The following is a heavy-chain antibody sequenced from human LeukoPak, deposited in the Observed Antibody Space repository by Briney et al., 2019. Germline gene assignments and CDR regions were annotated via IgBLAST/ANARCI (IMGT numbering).Heavy chain of an antibody. CDR3: ARDSFQLRYSGYDFVDY. V-gene: IGHV1-2*02. J-gene: IGHJ4*02. CDR1: GYTFTGYY. D-gene: IGHD5-12*01. Sequence: ASVTVSFKASGYTFTGYYMHWVRQAPGQGLEWMGWINPNSGGTNYAQKFQGRVTMTRDTSISTAYMELSRLRSDDTAVYYCARDSFQLRYSGYDFVDYWGQGTLVTVSS. CDR2: INPNSGGT.